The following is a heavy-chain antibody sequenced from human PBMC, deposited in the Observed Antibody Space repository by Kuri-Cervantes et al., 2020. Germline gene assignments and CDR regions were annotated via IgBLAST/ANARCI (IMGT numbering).Heavy chain of an antibody. D-gene: IGHD6-19*01. J-gene: IGHJ4*02. Sequence: ETLSLTCAASGFTFSSYCMSWVRQAPGKGLEWIANIKKDENEKYYVDSVRGRFTISRDNAKNSLYLQMNSLRAEDTAVYYCARTHGSGWDFDYWGQGTLVTVSS. CDR3: ARTHGSGWDFDY. CDR1: GFTFSSYC. V-gene: IGHV3-7*01. CDR2: IKKDENEK.